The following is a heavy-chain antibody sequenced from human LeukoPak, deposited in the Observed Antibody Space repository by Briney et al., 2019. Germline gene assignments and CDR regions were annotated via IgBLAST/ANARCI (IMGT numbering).Heavy chain of an antibody. J-gene: IGHJ6*03. V-gene: IGHV4-59*11. CDR3: TRGSIAYYYMDV. CDR2: IYSSGST. CDR1: GGSIINHN. D-gene: IGHD3-22*01. Sequence: SETLSLTCSVSGGSIINHNWSWIRQPPGKGLEWIGYIYSSGSTNYNPSLKSRVTISVDTSKNQFSLKLSSVTAADTAVYYCTRGSIAYYYMDVWGKGTTVTISS.